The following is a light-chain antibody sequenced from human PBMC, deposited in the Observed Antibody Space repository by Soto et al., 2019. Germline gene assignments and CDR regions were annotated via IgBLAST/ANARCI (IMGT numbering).Light chain of an antibody. J-gene: IGLJ1*01. Sequence: QSALTQPASVSGSPGQSITISCTGTSSDVGGYNYVSWYQRHPGKAPKLMIYDVSNRPSGVSNRFSGSKSGNTASLTISGVQAEDEADYYCSSYTSSSIVFGTGTKVTVL. CDR2: DVS. CDR1: SSDVGGYNY. CDR3: SSYTSSSIV. V-gene: IGLV2-14*03.